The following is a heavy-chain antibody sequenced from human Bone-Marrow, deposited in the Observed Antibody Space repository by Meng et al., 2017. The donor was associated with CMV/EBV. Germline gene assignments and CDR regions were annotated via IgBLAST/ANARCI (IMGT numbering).Heavy chain of an antibody. CDR1: GGSFSGYY. V-gene: IGHV4-34*01. D-gene: IGHD1-26*01. Sequence: SETLSLTCAVYGGSFSGYYWSWIRQPPGKGLEWIGEIHHSENTNYNPSLKSRVTISEDTSKNQFSLKLSSVTAADTAVYYCARGEVGASRGLFDYWGQGMLVTVPQ. CDR3: ARGEVGASRGLFDY. J-gene: IGHJ4*02. CDR2: IHHSENT.